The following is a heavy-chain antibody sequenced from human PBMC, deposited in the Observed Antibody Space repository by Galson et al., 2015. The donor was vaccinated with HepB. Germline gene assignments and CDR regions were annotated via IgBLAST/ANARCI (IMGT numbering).Heavy chain of an antibody. Sequence: SLRLSCAASGFTFSNAWMSWVRQAPGKGLEWVGRIKSKTDGGTTDYAAPVKGRFTISRDDSKNTLYLQMNSLNTEDTAVYYCTTHVLSSGFDYWGQGTLVTVSS. CDR1: GFTFSNAW. CDR2: IKSKTDGGTT. CDR3: TTHVLSSGFDY. V-gene: IGHV3-15*01. D-gene: IGHD3-22*01. J-gene: IGHJ4*02.